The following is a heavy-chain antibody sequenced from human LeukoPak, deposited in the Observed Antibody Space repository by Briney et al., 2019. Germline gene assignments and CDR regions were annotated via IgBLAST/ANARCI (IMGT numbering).Heavy chain of an antibody. V-gene: IGHV3-48*01. CDR2: VSSSSSNT. D-gene: IGHD3-22*01. Sequence: GGSLRLSCAASGFSFGSYSMNWVRQAPGKGLEWVSYVSSSSSNTYYADSVMGRFTISRDNAKNSLYLQLNSLRSDDTAVYYCARDERYDSSGYPFDYWGQGTLVTVSS. CDR3: ARDERYDSSGYPFDY. CDR1: GFSFGSYS. J-gene: IGHJ4*02.